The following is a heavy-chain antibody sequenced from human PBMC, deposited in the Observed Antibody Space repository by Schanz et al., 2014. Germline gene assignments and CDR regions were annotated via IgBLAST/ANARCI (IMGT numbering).Heavy chain of an antibody. J-gene: IGHJ4*02. CDR1: GYTFTSYD. V-gene: IGHV1-8*01. Sequence: QVQLVQSGAEVKKPGASVKVSCKASGYTFTSYDINWVRQATGQGLEWMGWMNSKTGNTGYAQRFQGRVTMTRNTSITTAYVELSSLRSGDTAVYYCTKGRTFGRWAQGTLXTVSS. CDR3: TKGRTFGR. CDR2: MNSKTGNT. D-gene: IGHD3-16*01.